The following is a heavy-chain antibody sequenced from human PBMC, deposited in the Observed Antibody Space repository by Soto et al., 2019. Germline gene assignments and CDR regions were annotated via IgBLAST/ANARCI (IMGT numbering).Heavy chain of an antibody. V-gene: IGHV2-5*02. CDR2: IYWDDDK. CDR3: AHKGDEYSSGWYRFFDY. D-gene: IGHD6-19*01. CDR1: GFSLSTNGVG. J-gene: IGHJ4*02. Sequence: SGPTLVNPTQTLTQTCTFSGFSLSTNGVGVGWIRQPPGKALEWLALIYWDDDKRYSPSLKSRLTITKDTSKNQVVLTMTNMDPVDTATYYCAHKGDEYSSGWYRFFDYWGQGTLVTVSS.